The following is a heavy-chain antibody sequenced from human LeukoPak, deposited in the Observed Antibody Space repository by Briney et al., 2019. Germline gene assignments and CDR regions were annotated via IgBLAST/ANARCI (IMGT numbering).Heavy chain of an antibody. V-gene: IGHV3-7*01. Sequence: GGSLRLSCEASGFTFNNYWMSWVRQAPGKGLEWVATINQAGDTDYYVDYVRGRFTISRDNGKDSLFLQMDSLRVDDTAAYYCAWEGRCTGASCPSGNWGRGTLVTVSS. CDR2: INQAGDTD. D-gene: IGHD2-8*02. J-gene: IGHJ4*02. CDR3: AWEGRCTGASCPSGN. CDR1: GFTFNNYW.